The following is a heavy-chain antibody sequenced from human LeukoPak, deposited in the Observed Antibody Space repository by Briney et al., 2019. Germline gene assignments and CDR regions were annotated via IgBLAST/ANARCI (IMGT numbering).Heavy chain of an antibody. J-gene: IGHJ4*02. CDR1: GYTFTGYY. CDR2: INPNSGGT. D-gene: IGHD1-26*01. V-gene: IGHV1-2*06. Sequence: ASVKVSCKASGYTFTGYYMHWVRQAPGQGLEWLGRINPNSGGTNYAQEFQGRVTMTRDTSISTAYMELSRLRSDDTAVYYCARGGVGATTFGVYWGQGTLVTVSS. CDR3: ARGGVGATTFGVY.